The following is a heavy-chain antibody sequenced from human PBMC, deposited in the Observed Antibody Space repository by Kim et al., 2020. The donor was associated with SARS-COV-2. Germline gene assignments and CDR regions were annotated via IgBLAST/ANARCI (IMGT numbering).Heavy chain of an antibody. D-gene: IGHD1-26*01. CDR1: GYSFTSYW. Sequence: GESLKISCKGSGYSFTSYWISWVRQMPGKGLVWMGRIDPSDSYTNYSPSFQGHVTITADKSISTAYLQWSSLKASDTAMYYCASLKGGSYFKGVWGQGTTVTGS. CDR2: IDPSDSYT. V-gene: IGHV5-10-1*01. J-gene: IGHJ6*03. CDR3: ASLKGGSYFKGV.